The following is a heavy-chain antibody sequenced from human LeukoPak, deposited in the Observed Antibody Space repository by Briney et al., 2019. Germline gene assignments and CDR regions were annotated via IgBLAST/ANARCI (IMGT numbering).Heavy chain of an antibody. CDR1: GGSISSGGYY. CDR3: ARVSGYYYGLDY. D-gene: IGHD3-22*01. V-gene: IGHV4-31*03. J-gene: IGHJ4*02. CDR2: IYYSGGT. Sequence: SETLSLTCTVSGGSISSGGYYWSWIRQHPGKGLEWIGYIYYSGGTYYNPSLKSRVTISVDTSKNQFSLKLSSVTAADTAVYYCARVSGYYYGLDYWGQGTLVTVSS.